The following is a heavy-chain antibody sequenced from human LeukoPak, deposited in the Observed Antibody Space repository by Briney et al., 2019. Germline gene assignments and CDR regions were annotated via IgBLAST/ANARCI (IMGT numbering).Heavy chain of an antibody. J-gene: IGHJ4*02. CDR3: SRDVGDL. Sequence: GGSLRLSCAPSGFTLSTYWMGWVRQAPGKGLEWLANINQGGSEKYYVDSVKGRFTISRDNAKNSLFLQMNSLRAEDTAVYYCSRDVGDLWGQGTLVTVSS. CDR2: INQGGSEK. D-gene: IGHD2-21*02. CDR1: GFTLSTYW. V-gene: IGHV3-7*01.